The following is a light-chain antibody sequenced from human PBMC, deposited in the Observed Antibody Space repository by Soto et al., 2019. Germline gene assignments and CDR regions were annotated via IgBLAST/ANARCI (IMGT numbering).Light chain of an antibody. Sequence: QSALTQPASVSRSPGQSITISCTGTSSDVGGYNYVSWYQQHPGKAPKLMIYEVSNRPSGISNRFSGSKSGNTASLTISGLQAEDEAHYYCSSYTGSSTPYVFGTGTKLTLL. CDR2: EVS. V-gene: IGLV2-14*01. CDR3: SSYTGSSTPYV. J-gene: IGLJ1*01. CDR1: SSDVGGYNY.